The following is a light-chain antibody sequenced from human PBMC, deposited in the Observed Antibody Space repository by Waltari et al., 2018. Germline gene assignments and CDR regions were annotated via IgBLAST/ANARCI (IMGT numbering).Light chain of an antibody. Sequence: QSALTQAASVSGSPGQSITMSCTGTTSDVGSYNLASWYQQNPGEAPKLMIVEVTKRPAGVSKRCSGSKSGNTASRTISGLQAEDEAHYYCCSYAGSRNGVFGGGTKLTVL. CDR2: EVT. CDR1: TSDVGSYNL. J-gene: IGLJ3*02. CDR3: CSYAGSRNGV. V-gene: IGLV2-23*02.